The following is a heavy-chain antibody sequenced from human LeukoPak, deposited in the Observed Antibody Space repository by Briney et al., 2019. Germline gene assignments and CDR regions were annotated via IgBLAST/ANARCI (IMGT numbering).Heavy chain of an antibody. Sequence: ASVKVSCKASGYTFTSYGISWVRQAPGQGLEWMGWISAYNGSTNYAQKLQGRVTMTTDTSTSTAYMELRSLRSDDTAVYYCARHSEGCIAAAGTYFDYWGQGTLVTVSS. J-gene: IGHJ4*02. CDR3: ARHSEGCIAAAGTYFDY. V-gene: IGHV1-18*01. CDR2: ISAYNGST. D-gene: IGHD6-13*01. CDR1: GYTFTSYG.